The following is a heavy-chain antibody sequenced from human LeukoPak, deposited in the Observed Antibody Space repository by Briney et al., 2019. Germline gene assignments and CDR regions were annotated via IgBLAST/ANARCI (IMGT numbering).Heavy chain of an antibody. CDR2: IRRTGGNT. Sequence: GGPLRLSCAASGFTFSTYGMSWVRQAPGKALEWVSSIRRTGGNTYYADSVKGRFTISRDNSKNTLYLQMNTLRAEDTAVYYCAKGRGDCTGFGCPTPFDYWGEGTLVTVSS. V-gene: IGHV3-23*01. CDR3: AKGRGDCTGFGCPTPFDY. D-gene: IGHD2-8*02. J-gene: IGHJ4*02. CDR1: GFTFSTYG.